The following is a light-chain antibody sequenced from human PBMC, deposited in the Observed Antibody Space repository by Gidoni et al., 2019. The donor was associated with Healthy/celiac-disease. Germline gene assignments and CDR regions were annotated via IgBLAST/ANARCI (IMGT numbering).Light chain of an antibody. V-gene: IGKV1-39*01. CDR2: AAS. CDR1: QSISSY. CDR3: QQSYRTPPA. Sequence: DLQMTHSPSSLSASVGDRVTITCRASQSISSYLNWYQQKPGKAPKLLIYAASSLQSGVPSRFSGSGSGTDFTLNISNLQPEDFATYYCQQSYRTPPAFGPGTKVDIK. J-gene: IGKJ3*01.